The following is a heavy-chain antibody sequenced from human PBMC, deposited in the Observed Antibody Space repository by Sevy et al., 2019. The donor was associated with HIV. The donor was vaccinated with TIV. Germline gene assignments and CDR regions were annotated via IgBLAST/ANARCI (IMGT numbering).Heavy chain of an antibody. J-gene: IGHJ4*02. CDR1: GFTFNTYS. CDR2: ISSDGVNK. CDR3: ARGGILVEGDDRTTPFDF. D-gene: IGHD2-15*01. Sequence: GGSLRLSCSVSGFTFNTYSFHWVRQAPGMGLEWVSVISSDGVNKYYADSVRGRFTISRDNSKSTLYLQMNNLRAGDTGVYYCARGGILVEGDDRTTPFDFWCQGTLVTVSS. V-gene: IGHV3-30-3*01.